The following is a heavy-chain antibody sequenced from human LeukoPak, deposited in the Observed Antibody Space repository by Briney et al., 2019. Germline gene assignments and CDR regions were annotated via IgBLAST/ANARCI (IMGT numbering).Heavy chain of an antibody. V-gene: IGHV4-34*01. CDR2: INHSGST. J-gene: IGHJ5*02. Sequence: PSETLSLTCAAYGGSFSGYYWSWIRQPPGKGLEWIGEINHSGSTNYNPSLKSRVTISVDTSKNQFSLKLSSVTAADTAVYYCARGELLWFGELLRWFDPWGQGTLVTVSS. D-gene: IGHD3-10*01. CDR1: GGSFSGYY. CDR3: ARGELLWFGELLRWFDP.